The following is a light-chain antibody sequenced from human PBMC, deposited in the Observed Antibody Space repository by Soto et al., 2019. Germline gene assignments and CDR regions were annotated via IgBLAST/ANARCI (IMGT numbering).Light chain of an antibody. Sequence: EIVLTQSPATLSLSPGEGATLSCGASQSVRTSLAWYQQKPGQAPRLLIYDASTRATGIPARFSGSGSGTDFPLTISNLESEDFAVYYCKQRTGWPTITFGQGTRLEIK. CDR1: QSVRTS. CDR3: KQRTGWPTIT. J-gene: IGKJ5*01. V-gene: IGKV3-11*01. CDR2: DAS.